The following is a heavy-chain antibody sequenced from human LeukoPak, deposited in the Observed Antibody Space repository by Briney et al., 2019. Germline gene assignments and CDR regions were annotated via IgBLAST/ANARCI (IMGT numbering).Heavy chain of an antibody. J-gene: IGHJ5*02. CDR3: ANGGRGVPAAGGNWFDP. D-gene: IGHD2-2*01. CDR1: GFTFSSYA. CDR2: ISGSGGST. Sequence: GGSLRLSCAASGFTFSSYAMSWVRQAPGKGLEWVSAISGSGGSTYYADSVKGRFTISRDNSKNTLYLQMNSLRAEDTAVYYCANGGRGVPAAGGNWFDPWGQGTLVTVSS. V-gene: IGHV3-23*01.